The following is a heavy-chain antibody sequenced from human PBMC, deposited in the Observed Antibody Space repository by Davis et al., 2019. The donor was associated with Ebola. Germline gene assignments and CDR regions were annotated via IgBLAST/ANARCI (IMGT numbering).Heavy chain of an antibody. CDR1: GLTFSSYA. V-gene: IGHV3-21*04. CDR3: AKDSSANYYYYYGMDV. J-gene: IGHJ6*02. D-gene: IGHD3-22*01. CDR2: ISSSSSYI. Sequence: PGGSLRLSCAASGLTFSSYAMSWVRQAPGKWLEWVSSISSSSSYIYYADSVKGRFTISRDNAKNSLYLQMNSLRAEDTALYYCAKDSSANYYYYYGMDVWGQGTTVTVSS.